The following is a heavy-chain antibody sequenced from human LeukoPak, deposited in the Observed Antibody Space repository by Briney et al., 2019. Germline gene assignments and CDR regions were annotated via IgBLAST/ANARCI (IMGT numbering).Heavy chain of an antibody. CDR1: GGSFSGYY. V-gene: IGHV4-34*01. CDR3: ARRKGPATVTTSWFDP. D-gene: IGHD4-17*01. Sequence: SETLSLTCAVYGGSFSGYYWSWIRQPPGKGLEWIGEINHSGSTNYNPSLKSRVTISVDTSKNQFSLKLSSVTAADTPVYYCARRKGPATVTTSWFDPWGQGTLVTVSS. J-gene: IGHJ5*02. CDR2: INHSGST.